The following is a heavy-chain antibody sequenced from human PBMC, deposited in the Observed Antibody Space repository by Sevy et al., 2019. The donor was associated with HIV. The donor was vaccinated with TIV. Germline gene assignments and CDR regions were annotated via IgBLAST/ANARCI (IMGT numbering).Heavy chain of an antibody. J-gene: IGHJ4*02. Sequence: GGSLRLSCEASGFTFSSYAIHGVRQAPCKGLEWVAVIWSDSNNKYYTDSVKGRFTISRDNAKNTLYLQMNSLRVDDTAVYYCARESGVGWFVDYWGQGTLVTVSS. CDR2: IWSDSNNK. CDR3: ARESGVGWFVDY. D-gene: IGHD6-19*01. CDR1: GFTFSSYA. V-gene: IGHV3-33*01.